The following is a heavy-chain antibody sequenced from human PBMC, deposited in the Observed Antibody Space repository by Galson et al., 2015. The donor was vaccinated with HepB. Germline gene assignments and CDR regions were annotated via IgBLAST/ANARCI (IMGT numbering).Heavy chain of an antibody. J-gene: IGHJ4*02. V-gene: IGHV3-23*01. D-gene: IGHD1-26*01. CDR1: GFTFSSYA. CDR2: ISGSGGST. Sequence: SLRLSCAASGFTFSSYAMSWVRQAPGKGLEWVSAISGSGGSTYYADSVKGRFTISRDNSKNTLYLQMNSLRAEDTAVYYCAKDSGSRTSGEWELYGAFDYWGQGTLVTVSS. CDR3: AKDSGSRTSGEWELYGAFDY.